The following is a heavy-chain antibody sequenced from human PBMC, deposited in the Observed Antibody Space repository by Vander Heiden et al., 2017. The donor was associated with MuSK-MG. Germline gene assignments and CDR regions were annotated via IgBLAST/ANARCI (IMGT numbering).Heavy chain of an antibody. CDR1: GGSISSGGYY. V-gene: IGHV4-31*03. CDR2: IYYRGTT. D-gene: IGHD5-12*01. Sequence: QVQLQESGPGLVKPSQTLSLTCTVSGGSISSGGYYWSWIRQHPGKGLEWIGYIYYRGTTYYNPSLESRVSISVQTSKNQFSLQLSSVTAADTAVYYCARNSGYDYFDYWGQGTLGTVSS. J-gene: IGHJ4*02. CDR3: ARNSGYDYFDY.